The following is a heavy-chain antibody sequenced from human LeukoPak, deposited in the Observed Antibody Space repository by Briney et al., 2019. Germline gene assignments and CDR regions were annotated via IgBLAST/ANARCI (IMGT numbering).Heavy chain of an antibody. CDR1: GFTFSDYY. V-gene: IGHV3-11*03. Sequence: PGGSLRPSCAASGFTFSDYYMTWIRQAPGRGLEWISYINGSSSDTKYADSVKGRFTISRDNAKNSLYLLMNSLRAEDTAVYYCAKCSGGNCYQSDDHWGQGTLVTVSP. J-gene: IGHJ5*02. D-gene: IGHD2-15*01. CDR2: INGSSSDT. CDR3: AKCSGGNCYQSDDH.